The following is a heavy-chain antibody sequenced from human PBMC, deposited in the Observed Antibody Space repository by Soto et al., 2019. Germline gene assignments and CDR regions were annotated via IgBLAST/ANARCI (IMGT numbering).Heavy chain of an antibody. J-gene: IGHJ6*02. V-gene: IGHV3-30*18. CDR2: ISYDGSNK. D-gene: IGHD3-10*01. CDR1: GFTFSSYG. Sequence: QVQLVESGGGVVQPGRSLRLSCAASGFTFSSYGMHWVRQAPGKGLEWVAVISYDGSNKYYADSVKGRFTISRDNSKNTLYLQMNSLRAEDTAVYYCAKDQVPGHLTFNYYYGMDVWGQGTTVTVSS. CDR3: AKDQVPGHLTFNYYYGMDV.